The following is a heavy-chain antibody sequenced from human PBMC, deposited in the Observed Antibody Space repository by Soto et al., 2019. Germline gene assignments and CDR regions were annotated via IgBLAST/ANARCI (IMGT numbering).Heavy chain of an antibody. Sequence: GGSLRLSCAASGFTFSNYWMHWVRQAPGKGLVLISRINNDGSSIYYADSVRGRFTISRDNAKNTLYLQVNSLRAEDTAVYYCARRSRPSYTSDYWGQGTLVTVS. CDR1: GFTFSNYW. V-gene: IGHV3-74*01. J-gene: IGHJ4*02. CDR2: INNDGSSI. D-gene: IGHD4-4*01. CDR3: ARRSRPSYTSDY.